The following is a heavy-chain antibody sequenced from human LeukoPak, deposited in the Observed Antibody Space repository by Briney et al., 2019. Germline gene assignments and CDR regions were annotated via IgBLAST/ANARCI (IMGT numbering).Heavy chain of an antibody. J-gene: IGHJ6*03. CDR2: ISGSGGST. CDR1: GFTFSSYA. CDR3: ATSGSSGSVDYYYMDV. D-gene: IGHD6-19*01. Sequence: GGSLRLSCAASGFTFSSYAMSWVRQAPGKGLEWVSAISGSGGSTYYADSVKGRFTISRDNSKYTLYLQMNSPRAEDTAVYYCATSGSSGSVDYYYMDVWGKGTTVTVSS. V-gene: IGHV3-23*01.